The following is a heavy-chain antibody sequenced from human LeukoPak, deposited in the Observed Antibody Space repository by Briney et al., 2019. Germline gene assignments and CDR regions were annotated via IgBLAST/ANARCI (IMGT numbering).Heavy chain of an antibody. CDR1: GYTFTGYY. D-gene: IGHD3-10*01. CDR2: INPNSGGT. Sequence: ASVKVSCKASGYTFTGYYMHWVRQAPGQGLEWMGWINPNSGGTNYAQKFQGRVTMTRDTSISTAYMELSRLRSDDTAVYYCAKDSENYYGSGSWHDAFDIWGQGTMVTVSS. J-gene: IGHJ3*02. V-gene: IGHV1-2*02. CDR3: AKDSENYYGSGSWHDAFDI.